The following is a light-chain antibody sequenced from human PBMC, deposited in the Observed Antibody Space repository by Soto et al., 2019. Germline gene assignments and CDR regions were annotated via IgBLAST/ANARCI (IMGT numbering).Light chain of an antibody. Sequence: TISCTGPSRDVGGYNYVSWYQQHPGKAPKLMIYDVSNRPSGVSNRFSGSKSGNTASLTISGLQAEDEADYYCSSYTSSSTPYVLGTGTKVTVL. V-gene: IGLV2-14*01. CDR3: SSYTSSSTPYV. J-gene: IGLJ1*01. CDR2: DVS. CDR1: SRDVGGYNY.